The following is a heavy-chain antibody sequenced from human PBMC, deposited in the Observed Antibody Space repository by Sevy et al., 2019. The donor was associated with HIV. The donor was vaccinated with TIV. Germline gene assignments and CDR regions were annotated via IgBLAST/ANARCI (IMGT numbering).Heavy chain of an antibody. V-gene: IGHV1-2*02. Sequence: ASVKVSCKASGYTFTGYYMHWVRQAPGQGLEWMGWINPNSGGTNYAQKFQGRVTMTRDTSISTAYMELSRLRSDDTAVYYCARDLGGGWYRVDAFDIWGQGTMVTVSS. CDR3: ARDLGGGWYRVDAFDI. D-gene: IGHD6-19*01. CDR2: INPNSGGT. J-gene: IGHJ3*02. CDR1: GYTFTGYY.